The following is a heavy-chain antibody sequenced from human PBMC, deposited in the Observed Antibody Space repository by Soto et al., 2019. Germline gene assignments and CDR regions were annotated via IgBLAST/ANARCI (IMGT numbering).Heavy chain of an antibody. Sequence: QVQLQDSGPGLVKPSQTLSLTCTVSGGSISSGGYYWSWIRQHPGKGLEWIGYIYYSGSTYYNPSLKSRVTISVDTSKNQFSLKLSSVTAADTAVYYCARLSNPWGNSVMDYWGQGTLVTVSS. D-gene: IGHD3-16*01. V-gene: IGHV4-31*03. J-gene: IGHJ4*02. CDR2: IYYSGST. CDR1: GGSISSGGYY. CDR3: ARLSNPWGNSVMDY.